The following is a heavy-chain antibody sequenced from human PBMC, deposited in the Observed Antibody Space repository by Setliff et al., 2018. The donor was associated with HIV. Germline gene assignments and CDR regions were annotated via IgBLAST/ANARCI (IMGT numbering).Heavy chain of an antibody. D-gene: IGHD3-10*01. CDR3: VRDISMVRGRDY. V-gene: IGHV4-39*07. J-gene: IGHJ4*02. Sequence: NPSETLSLTCTVSGGSISSSSYYWGWIRQPPGKGLEWIGSIYYSGSTYYNPSLKSRVTISVDTSKNQFSLKLSSVTAADTAVYYCVRDISMVRGRDYWGQGTLVTVSS. CDR1: GGSISSSSYY. CDR2: IYYSGST.